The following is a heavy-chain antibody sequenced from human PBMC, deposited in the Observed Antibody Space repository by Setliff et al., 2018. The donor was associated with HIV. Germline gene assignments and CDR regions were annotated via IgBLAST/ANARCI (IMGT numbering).Heavy chain of an antibody. V-gene: IGHV4-4*07. CDR2: MYISGGT. J-gene: IGHJ4*02. CDR3: ARGPPPDFDF. CDR1: GGSINNHY. Sequence: TLSLTCTVSGGSINNHYWSWIRQPAGKGLEWIGRMYISGGTDYNPSLKSRVTMSADTSKNQFSLKLNSLTAADTAVYYCARGPPPDFDFWGQGALVTVSS.